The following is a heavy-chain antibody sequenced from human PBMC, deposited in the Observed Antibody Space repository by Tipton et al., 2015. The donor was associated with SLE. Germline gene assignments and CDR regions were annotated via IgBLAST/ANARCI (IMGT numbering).Heavy chain of an antibody. CDR3: AGGGICSGGSCCYYYYYYGMDV. Sequence: TLSLTCTVSGGSISSGSYYWSWIRQPPGKGLEWIGEINHSGSTNYNPSLKSRVTISVDTTKNQFSLKLSSVTAADTAVYYCAGGGICSGGSCCYYYYYYGMDVWGQGTTVAGSS. J-gene: IGHJ6*02. V-gene: IGHV4-39*07. CDR1: GGSISSGSYY. D-gene: IGHD2-15*01. CDR2: INHSGST.